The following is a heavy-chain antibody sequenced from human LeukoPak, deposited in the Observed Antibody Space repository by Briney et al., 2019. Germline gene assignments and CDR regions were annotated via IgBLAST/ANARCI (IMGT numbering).Heavy chain of an antibody. J-gene: IGHJ4*02. Sequence: SETLSLTCTVSGVSISSYHWSWIRQPPVKGLEWIGYIYNSGSANYNPSLKSRVTISVDTSKNQVSLKLSSVTAADTAVYYCARKDGDYWGQGILVTVSS. CDR2: IYNSGSA. D-gene: IGHD2-15*01. CDR1: GVSISSYH. CDR3: ARKDGDY. V-gene: IGHV4-59*01.